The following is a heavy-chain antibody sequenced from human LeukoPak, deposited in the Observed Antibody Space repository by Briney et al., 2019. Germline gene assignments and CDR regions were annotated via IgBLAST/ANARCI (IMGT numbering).Heavy chain of an antibody. CDR1: GGSFSGYY. CDR3: ARGGYCSGGSCYSGDNWFDP. V-gene: IGHV4-34*01. CDR2: INHCGST. Sequence: SETLSLTCAVYGGSFSGYYWSWIRQPPGEGLEWKGEINHCGSTNYNPSLKSRVTISVDTSKNQFSLKLSSVTAADTAVYHCARGGYCSGGSCYSGDNWFDPWGQGTLVTVSS. J-gene: IGHJ5*02. D-gene: IGHD2-15*01.